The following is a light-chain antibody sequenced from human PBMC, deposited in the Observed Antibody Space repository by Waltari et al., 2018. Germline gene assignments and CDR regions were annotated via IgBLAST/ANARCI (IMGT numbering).Light chain of an antibody. CDR2: GAS. CDR1: QSIGTN. J-gene: IGKJ2*01. V-gene: IGKV3-15*01. Sequence: IVMTQSPATLSLSPGERATLACSASQSIGTNLAWFQEKPGQAPRLLIYGASPRATGVPARFSGSGSGTDFTLVISSLQSEDFAVYYCQQYNKWLGYSFGQGTKLEIK. CDR3: QQYNKWLGYS.